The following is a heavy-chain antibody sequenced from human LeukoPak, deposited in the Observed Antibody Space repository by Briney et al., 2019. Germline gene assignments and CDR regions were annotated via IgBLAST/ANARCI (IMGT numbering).Heavy chain of an antibody. CDR3: ARDPSDYYGSGSYHYSYYYYMDV. D-gene: IGHD3-10*01. CDR1: GYTFTGYY. V-gene: IGHV1-2*02. CDR2: INPNSGGS. J-gene: IGHJ6*03. Sequence: ASVKVSCKASGYTFTGYYMHWVRQAPGQGLEWVGWINPNSGGSKFAQKFQGRVTMTSDASITTAYLQLNRLTSDDTAVYYCARDPSDYYGSGSYHYSYYYYMDVWGKGTTVTVSS.